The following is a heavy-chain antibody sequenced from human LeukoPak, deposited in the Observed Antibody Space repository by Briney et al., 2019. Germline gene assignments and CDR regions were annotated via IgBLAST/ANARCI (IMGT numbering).Heavy chain of an antibody. J-gene: IGHJ3*02. CDR2: IYYSGST. D-gene: IGHD1-26*01. CDR1: GGSISSGDYY. V-gene: IGHV4-30-4*08. Sequence: SETLSLTCTVSGGSISSGDYYWSRIRQPPGKGLEWIGYIYYSGSTYYNPSLKSRVTISVDTSKNQFSLKLSSVTAADTAVYYCARFRSLLHAFDIWGQGTMVTVSS. CDR3: ARFRSLLHAFDI.